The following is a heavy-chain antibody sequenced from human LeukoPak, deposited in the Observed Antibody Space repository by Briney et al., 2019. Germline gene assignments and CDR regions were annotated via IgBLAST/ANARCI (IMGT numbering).Heavy chain of an antibody. CDR2: INPNSGGT. D-gene: IGHD3-22*01. CDR1: GYTFTGYY. J-gene: IGHJ3*02. CDR3: ARDRNYYDSSGYYLDI. Sequence: GASVKVSCKASGYTFTGYYMHWVRQAPGQGLEWMGWINPNSGGTNYAQKFQGRVTMTRDTSISTAYMELSRLRSDDTAVYYCARDRNYYDSSGYYLDIWGQGTMVTVSS. V-gene: IGHV1-2*02.